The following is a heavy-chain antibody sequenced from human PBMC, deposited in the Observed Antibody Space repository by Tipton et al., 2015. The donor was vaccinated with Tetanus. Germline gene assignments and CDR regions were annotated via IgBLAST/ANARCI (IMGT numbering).Heavy chain of an antibody. CDR2: VYPGDSDT. V-gene: IGHV5-51*01. J-gene: IGHJ4*02. CDR3: ARAHCSDGVCNFDF. D-gene: IGHD2-8*01. Sequence: QLVQSGGEVKKPGESLKISCKGSGYIFNNYWIGWVRQKPGKGLEWMGIVYPGDSDTRYSPSFQGQVTISVDKSINTAYLQWSSLKASDTSMFYCARAHCSDGVCNFDFWGQGALVTVAS. CDR1: GYIFNNYW.